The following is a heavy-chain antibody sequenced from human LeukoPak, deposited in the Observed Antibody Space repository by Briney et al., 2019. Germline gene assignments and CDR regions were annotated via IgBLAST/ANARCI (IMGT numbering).Heavy chain of an antibody. D-gene: IGHD3-22*01. Sequence: PSQTLSLTCTVSGGFISSGTYYWSWIRQPPGKGLEWIGYIYYSGSTNYNPSLKSRVTISVDTSKNQFSLKLSAVTAADTAVYYCARLDSSGYYGDAFDIWGQGTMVTVSS. CDR1: GGFISSGTYY. J-gene: IGHJ3*02. CDR3: ARLDSSGYYGDAFDI. V-gene: IGHV4-61*01. CDR2: IYYSGST.